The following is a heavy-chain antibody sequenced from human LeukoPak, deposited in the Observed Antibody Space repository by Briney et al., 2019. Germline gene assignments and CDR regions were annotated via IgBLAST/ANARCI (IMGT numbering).Heavy chain of an antibody. V-gene: IGHV4-34*01. J-gene: IGHJ3*02. CDR1: GGSFSGYY. CDR3: ARGGIAARRNAFDI. Sequence: SETLSLTCAVYGGSFSGYYWSWIRQPPGKGLEWIGEINHSGSTNYNPSLQSRVTISVDTSKNQFSLKLSSVTAADTAVYYCARGGIAARRNAFDIWGQGTMVTVSS. CDR2: INHSGST. D-gene: IGHD6-6*01.